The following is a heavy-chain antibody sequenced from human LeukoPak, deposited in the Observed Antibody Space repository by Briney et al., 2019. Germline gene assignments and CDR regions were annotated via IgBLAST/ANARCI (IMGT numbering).Heavy chain of an antibody. Sequence: ASVKVSCKASGYTFTSYYMHWVRQAPGQGLEWMGWINPNSGGTNYAQKFQGRVTMTRDTSISTAYMELSRLRSDDTAVYYCARSKLSSGWYVPFDYWGQGTLVTVSS. CDR3: ARSKLSSGWYVPFDY. J-gene: IGHJ4*02. V-gene: IGHV1-2*02. CDR2: INPNSGGT. D-gene: IGHD6-19*01. CDR1: GYTFTSYY.